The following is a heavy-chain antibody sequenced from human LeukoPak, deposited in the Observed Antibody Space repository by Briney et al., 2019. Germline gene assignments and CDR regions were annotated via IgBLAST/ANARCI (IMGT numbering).Heavy chain of an antibody. D-gene: IGHD3-10*01. CDR1: GGSISSYY. CDR3: ARGDTLLWFGELSFSAFDY. Sequence: PSETLSLTCTVSGGSISSYYWSWIRQPPGKGLEWIGYIYYSGSTNYNPSLKSRVTISVDTSKNQFSLKLSSVTAADTAVYYCARGDTLLWFGELSFSAFDYWGQGTLVTVSS. CDR2: IYYSGST. J-gene: IGHJ4*02. V-gene: IGHV4-59*01.